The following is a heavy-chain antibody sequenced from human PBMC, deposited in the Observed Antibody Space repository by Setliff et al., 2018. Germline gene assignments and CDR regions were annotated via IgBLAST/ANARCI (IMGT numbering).Heavy chain of an antibody. J-gene: IGHJ5*02. CDR3: ARVRYYYDSSGWFDP. CDR2: ISAYNGNT. D-gene: IGHD3-22*01. CDR1: GYPFTSYG. V-gene: IGHV1-18*01. Sequence: VSCKASGYPFTSYGISWVRQVPGQGLEWMGWISAYNGNTNYAQKLQGRVTMTTDTSTSTAYMELRSLRSDDTAVYYCARVRYYYDSSGWFDPWGQGTLVTVSS.